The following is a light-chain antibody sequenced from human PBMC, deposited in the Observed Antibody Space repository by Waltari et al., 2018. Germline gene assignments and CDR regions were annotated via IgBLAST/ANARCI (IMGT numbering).Light chain of an antibody. Sequence: QYALTQPASVSGSPGQAIIISCTGTSSDVGAYNYVSWYQQYPGKAPKLMIYDVTKRPSGVSNRFAGSKSGNTASLTISGLQAEDEAEYYCSSYTGSSTWVFGGGTKLTVL. J-gene: IGLJ3*02. V-gene: IGLV2-14*01. CDR1: SSDVGAYNY. CDR2: DVT. CDR3: SSYTGSSTWV.